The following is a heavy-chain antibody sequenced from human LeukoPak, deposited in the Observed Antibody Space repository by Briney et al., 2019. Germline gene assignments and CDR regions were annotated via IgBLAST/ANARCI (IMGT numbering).Heavy chain of an antibody. CDR3: AKPLTDSSGWYPLFDY. Sequence: GGSLRLSCAASGFTVSSNYMSWVRQAPGKGLEWVSVIYSGGSTYYADSVKGRFTISRDNSKNTLYLQMNSLRAEDTAVYYCAKPLTDSSGWYPLFDYWGQGTLVTVSS. CDR2: IYSGGST. D-gene: IGHD6-19*01. CDR1: GFTVSSNY. V-gene: IGHV3-53*01. J-gene: IGHJ4*02.